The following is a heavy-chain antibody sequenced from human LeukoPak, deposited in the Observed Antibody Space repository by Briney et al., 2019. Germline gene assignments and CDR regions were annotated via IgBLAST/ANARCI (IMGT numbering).Heavy chain of an antibody. Sequence: GRSLRLSYAASGFTFSDHYMDWVRQAPGKGLEWVGRISSKAKSYYTLYAASVQGRFTSSSDDSKSSLYLQMTSLKSEDTAVYYCIRGVSDSSGHHFFGNWGQGTLVTVSS. V-gene: IGHV3-72*01. J-gene: IGHJ4*02. CDR1: GFTFSDHY. CDR3: IRGVSDSSGHHFFGN. D-gene: IGHD3-22*01. CDR2: ISSKAKSYYT.